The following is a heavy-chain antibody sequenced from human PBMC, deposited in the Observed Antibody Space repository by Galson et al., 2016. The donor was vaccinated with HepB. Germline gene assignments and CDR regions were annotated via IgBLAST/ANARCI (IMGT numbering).Heavy chain of an antibody. Sequence: SLRLSCAASGFTLSSYWMHWVRQTPGKGLVWVSRINRDGSSANYADSVNGRFTISRDNAKNTLFLQINSLRAEDTAVYYCASGEGRYTDYWGQGTLVTVSS. CDR2: INRDGSSA. J-gene: IGHJ4*02. D-gene: IGHD1-26*01. V-gene: IGHV3-74*01. CDR1: GFTLSSYW. CDR3: ASGEGRYTDY.